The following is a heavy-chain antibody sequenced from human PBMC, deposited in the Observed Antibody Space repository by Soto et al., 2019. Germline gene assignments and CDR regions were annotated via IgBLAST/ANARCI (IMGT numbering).Heavy chain of an antibody. V-gene: IGHV1-69*06. J-gene: IGHJ5*02. D-gene: IGHD2-15*01. CDR3: ARLRLVVVAARRPKELGGPLMP. CDR1: GGTFSSYA. Sequence: VASVKVSCKASGGTFSSYAISWVRQAPGQGLEWMGGIIPIFGTANYAQKFQGRVTITADKSTSTAYMELSSLRSEDTAVYYCARLRLVVVAARRPKELGGPLMPWGQGTLVTVSS. CDR2: IIPIFGTA.